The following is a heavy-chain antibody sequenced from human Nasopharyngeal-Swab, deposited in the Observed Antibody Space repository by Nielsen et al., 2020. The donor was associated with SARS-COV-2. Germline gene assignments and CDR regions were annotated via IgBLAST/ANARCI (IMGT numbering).Heavy chain of an antibody. CDR1: GVTFSSYE. CDR3: ARDTGYCSGGSCYLSHFDY. D-gene: IGHD2-15*01. Sequence: GGSLRLSCAASGVTFSSYEMNWVRQAPGKGLEWVSYISSSGSTIYYADSVKGRFTISRDNAKNSLYLQMNSLRAEDTAVYYCARDTGYCSGGSCYLSHFDYWGQGTLVTVSS. V-gene: IGHV3-48*03. J-gene: IGHJ4*02. CDR2: ISSSGSTI.